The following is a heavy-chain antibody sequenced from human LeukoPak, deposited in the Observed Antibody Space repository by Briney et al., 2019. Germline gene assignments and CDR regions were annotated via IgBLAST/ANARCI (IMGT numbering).Heavy chain of an antibody. D-gene: IGHD2-2*01. CDR2: IKHDGSDK. CDR1: GFTFSNYW. Sequence: PGGSLRLTCAASGFTFSNYWMSWVRQAPGKGLEWVATIKHDGSDKYYVDSVKGRFTISRDNAKNSLYLQMNSLRAEDTAVYYCARDGVVPAATDPQSYFDYWGQGTLVTVSS. J-gene: IGHJ4*02. V-gene: IGHV3-7*01. CDR3: ARDGVVPAATDPQSYFDY.